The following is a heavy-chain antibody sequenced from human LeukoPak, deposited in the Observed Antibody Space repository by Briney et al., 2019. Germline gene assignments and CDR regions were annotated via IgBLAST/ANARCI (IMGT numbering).Heavy chain of an antibody. CDR2: ISGSGGST. CDR3: AKGGYCSSTSCLGYFDY. J-gene: IGHJ4*02. Sequence: GGSLRLSCAASGFTFSSYAMSWVRQAPGKGLEWVSAISGSGGSTYYEDSVKVRFTISRDNSKNTLYLQMNSLRAEDTAVYYCAKGGYCSSTSCLGYFDYWGQGTLVTVSS. CDR1: GFTFSSYA. V-gene: IGHV3-23*01. D-gene: IGHD2-2*03.